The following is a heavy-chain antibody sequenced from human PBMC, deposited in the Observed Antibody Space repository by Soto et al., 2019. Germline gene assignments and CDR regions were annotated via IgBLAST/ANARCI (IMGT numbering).Heavy chain of an antibody. D-gene: IGHD4-4*01. Sequence: AVGSLRLSCAASGFTFSSYDMHWVRQATGKGLEWVSAIGTAGDTYYPGSVKGRFTISRENAKNSLYLQMNSLRAGDTAVYYCARGLDYSNPYYGMDVWGQGTTVTVSS. J-gene: IGHJ6*02. CDR3: ARGLDYSNPYYGMDV. V-gene: IGHV3-13*01. CDR1: GFTFSSYD. CDR2: IGTAGDT.